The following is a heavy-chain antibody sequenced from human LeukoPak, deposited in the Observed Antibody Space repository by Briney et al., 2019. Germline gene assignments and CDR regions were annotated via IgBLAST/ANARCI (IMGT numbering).Heavy chain of an antibody. D-gene: IGHD6-13*01. Sequence: GGSLRLSCAASGFTFSSYWMSWVRQAPGKGLEWVANIKQDGSEKYYVDSVKGRFTISRDNAKNSLYLQMNSLRAEDTAVYYCAREQYSSSWYPGNWFDPWGQGTLVTVSS. CDR2: IKQDGSEK. J-gene: IGHJ5*02. CDR3: AREQYSSSWYPGNWFDP. V-gene: IGHV3-7*01. CDR1: GFTFSSYW.